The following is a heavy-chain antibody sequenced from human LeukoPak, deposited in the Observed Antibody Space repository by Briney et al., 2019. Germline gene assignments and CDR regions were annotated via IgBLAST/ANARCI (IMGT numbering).Heavy chain of an antibody. Sequence: GASVKVSCKASGYTFTSYDINWVRQATGQGLEWMGWMNPNSGNTGYAQKFQGRVTMTRNTSISTAYMELSSLRSEDTAVYYCASRIAYCGGDCYTGAFDIWGQGTMVTVSS. D-gene: IGHD2-21*02. CDR2: MNPNSGNT. J-gene: IGHJ3*02. CDR3: ASRIAYCGGDCYTGAFDI. V-gene: IGHV1-8*01. CDR1: GYTFTSYD.